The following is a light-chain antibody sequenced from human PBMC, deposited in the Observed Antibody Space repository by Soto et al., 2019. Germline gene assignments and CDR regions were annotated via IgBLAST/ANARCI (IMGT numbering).Light chain of an antibody. V-gene: IGKV3-15*01. CDR3: QQYNNWPPYT. CDR2: GAS. CDR1: QSVSSN. J-gene: IGKJ2*01. Sequence: EIVRTQSPATLSVSPGERATLSGRASQSVSSNLAWYQQKPGQAPRLLIYGASTRATGIPARFSGSGSGTEFTLPISSLQSEDFAVYYCQQYNNWPPYTFGQGTQLEIK.